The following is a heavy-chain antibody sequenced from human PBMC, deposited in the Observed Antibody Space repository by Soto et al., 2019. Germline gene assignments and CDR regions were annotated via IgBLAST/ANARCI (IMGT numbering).Heavy chain of an antibody. Sequence: GGSLRLSCAASGFTFSSYGMHWVRQAPGKGLEWVAVIWYDGSNKYYADSVKGRFTISRDNSKNTLYLQMNSLRAEDTAVYYCARGKPAQIWFGELLDYWGQGTLVTVSS. J-gene: IGHJ4*02. CDR1: GFTFSSYG. V-gene: IGHV3-33*01. CDR2: IWYDGSNK. CDR3: ARGKPAQIWFGELLDY. D-gene: IGHD3-10*01.